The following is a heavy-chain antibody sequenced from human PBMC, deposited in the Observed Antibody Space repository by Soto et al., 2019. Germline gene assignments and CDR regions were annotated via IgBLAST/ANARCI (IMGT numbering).Heavy chain of an antibody. CDR2: IYYSGST. Sequence: QVQLQESGPGLVKPSETLSLTCTVSGGSIITYYWSWIRQPPGKGLEWIGYIYYSGSTNYNPSLKSRVTISADTSKNQFSLKLNSMIAADTAVYYCARHNYGSGSTYFDYWGQGTLVTVSS. V-gene: IGHV4-59*08. CDR3: ARHNYGSGSTYFDY. CDR1: GGSIITYY. D-gene: IGHD3-10*01. J-gene: IGHJ4*02.